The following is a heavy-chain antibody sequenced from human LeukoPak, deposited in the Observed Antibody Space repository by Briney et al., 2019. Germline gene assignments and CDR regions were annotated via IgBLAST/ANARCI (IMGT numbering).Heavy chain of an antibody. V-gene: IGHV3-23*01. CDR2: ISGSGGST. CDR3: TKDALWFGELGTFDP. J-gene: IGHJ5*02. Sequence: GGSLRLSCAASGFTFSSYAMSWVRQAPGKGLEWVSAISGSGGSTYYADSVKGRFTISRDNSKNTLYLQMNSLRAEDTAVYYCTKDALWFGELGTFDPWGQGTLVTVSS. CDR1: GFTFSSYA. D-gene: IGHD3-10*01.